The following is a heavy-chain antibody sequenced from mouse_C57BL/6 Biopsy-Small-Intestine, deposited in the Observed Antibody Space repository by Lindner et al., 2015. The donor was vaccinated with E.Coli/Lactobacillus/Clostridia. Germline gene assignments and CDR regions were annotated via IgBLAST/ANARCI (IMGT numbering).Heavy chain of an antibody. Sequence: VQLQESGPELVKPGASVKISCKASGYSFTGYYMNWVKQSPEKSLEWIGEINPSTGGTTYNQKFKAKATVTVDKSSSTAYMQLKSLTSEDSAVYYCARSYYDYLDYWGQGTTPTVSS. V-gene: IGHV1-42*01. D-gene: IGHD2-4*01. J-gene: IGHJ2*01. CDR1: GYSFTGYY. CDR3: ARSYYDYLDY. CDR2: INPSTGGT.